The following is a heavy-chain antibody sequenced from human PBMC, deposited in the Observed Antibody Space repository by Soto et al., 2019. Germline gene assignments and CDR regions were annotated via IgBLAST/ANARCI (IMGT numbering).Heavy chain of an antibody. J-gene: IGHJ4*02. Sequence: PSETLSLTCTVSGGSVSSGSYYWSWIRQPPGKGLEWIGYIYYSGSTNYNPSLKSRVTISVDTSKNQFSLKLSSVTAADTAVYYCARASPITIFGVVIINYFDYWGQGTLVTVSS. D-gene: IGHD3-3*01. V-gene: IGHV4-61*01. CDR3: ARASPITIFGVVIINYFDY. CDR1: GGSVSSGSYY. CDR2: IYYSGST.